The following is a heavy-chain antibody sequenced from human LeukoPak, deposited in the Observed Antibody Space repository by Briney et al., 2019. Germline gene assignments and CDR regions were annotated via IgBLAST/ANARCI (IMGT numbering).Heavy chain of an antibody. CDR1: GGSFSGYY. D-gene: IGHD6-19*01. CDR3: ASALRTSGWYGYNWFDP. CDR2: INHSGST. J-gene: IGHJ5*02. V-gene: IGHV4-34*01. Sequence: PSETLSLTCAVYGGSFSGYYWSWIRQPPGKGLEWIGEINHSGSTNYNPSLKSRVTISVDTSKNQFSLQLNSVTPDDTAVYYCASALRTSGWYGYNWFDPWGQGTLVIVSS.